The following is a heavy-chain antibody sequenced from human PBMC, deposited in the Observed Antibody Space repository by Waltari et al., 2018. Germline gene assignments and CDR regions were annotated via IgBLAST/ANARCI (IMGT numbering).Heavy chain of an antibody. D-gene: IGHD6-19*01. CDR3: AKDSRGYSGWVDY. CDR1: GFTFDDYA. CDR2: ISWEGSTT. V-gene: IGHV3-43D*03. J-gene: IGHJ4*02. Sequence: EVQLVESGGVVVQPGGSLRLSCAASGFTFDDYAMHWVRQAPGNGLELVSLISWEGSTTSYADSVKGRFTISRDNSKNSLYLQMNSLRAEDNALYYCAKDSRGYSGWVDYWGQGTLVTVSS.